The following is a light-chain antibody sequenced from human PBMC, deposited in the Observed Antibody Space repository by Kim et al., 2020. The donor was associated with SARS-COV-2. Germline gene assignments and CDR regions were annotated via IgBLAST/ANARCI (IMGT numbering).Light chain of an antibody. CDR2: QDS. J-gene: IGLJ2*01. Sequence: SYELTQPPSVSVSPGQTASITCSGDKLGDKYACWYQQKPGQSPVLVIYQDSKRPSGIPERFSGSNSGNTVTLTISGTQARDEADYYCQAWDSSTVVFGGG. CDR3: QAWDSSTVV. CDR1: KLGDKY. V-gene: IGLV3-1*01.